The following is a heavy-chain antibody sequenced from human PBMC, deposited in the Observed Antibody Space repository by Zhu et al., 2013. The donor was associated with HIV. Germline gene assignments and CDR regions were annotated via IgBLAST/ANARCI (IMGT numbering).Heavy chain of an antibody. CDR3: ARNFRYGGDY. D-gene: IGHD4-17*01. CDR2: ISPYNGNT. Sequence: QIQLVQSGGEVKKPGASVKVSCKTSDYTFTTFGISWVRQAPGQGLEWMGWISPYNGNTYYAQKFQGRVTMTADTSTSTAYMELRSLTSDDTAFYYCARNFRYGGDYWGQGTLVTVSS. CDR1: DYTFTTFG. J-gene: IGHJ4*02. V-gene: IGHV1-18*01.